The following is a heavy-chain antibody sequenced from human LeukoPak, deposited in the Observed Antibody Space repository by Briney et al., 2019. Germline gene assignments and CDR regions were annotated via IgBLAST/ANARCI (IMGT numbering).Heavy chain of an antibody. J-gene: IGHJ4*01. CDR3: ASGYSYGRFFDN. D-gene: IGHD5-18*01. Sequence: SETLSLTCTVSGGAISSYYWSWIRQPPGKGLEWIGYIYYSGSANSNPSLKSRVTISVDTSKKQFSLKLSSVPAAGTAVYYCASGYSYGRFFDNWGQGTLVSVSS. CDR2: IYYSGSA. V-gene: IGHV4-59*01. CDR1: GGAISSYY.